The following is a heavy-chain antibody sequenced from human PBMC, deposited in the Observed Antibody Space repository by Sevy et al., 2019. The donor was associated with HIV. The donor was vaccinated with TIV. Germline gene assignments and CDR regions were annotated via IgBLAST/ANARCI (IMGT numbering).Heavy chain of an antibody. CDR2: ISGSGGSGDKT. V-gene: IGHV3-23*01. D-gene: IGHD6-13*01. CDR3: ALGRQQWPTDF. Sequence: GGSLRLSCAASGFTFSNYAMNWVRQAPGKGLEWVSGISGSGGSGDKTNYADSVKGRFTISRDDSKNSLYLQLNSLRAEDTAVYYCALGRQQWPTDFWGQGTLVTVSS. J-gene: IGHJ4*02. CDR1: GFTFSNYA.